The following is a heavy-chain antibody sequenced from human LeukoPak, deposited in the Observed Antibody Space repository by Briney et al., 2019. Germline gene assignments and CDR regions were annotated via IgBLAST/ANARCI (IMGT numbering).Heavy chain of an antibody. CDR3: ARVPGYCSGGSCPEDY. Sequence: GGSLRLSCAASGFTFSDYYMSWIRQAPGKGLEWVTYISSSGSAIYYADSVKGRFTISRDNAKNSLYLQMNSLRAEDTAVYYCARVPGYCSGGSCPEDYWGQGTLVTVSS. CDR1: GFTFSDYY. D-gene: IGHD2-15*01. J-gene: IGHJ4*02. CDR2: ISSSGSAI. V-gene: IGHV3-11*04.